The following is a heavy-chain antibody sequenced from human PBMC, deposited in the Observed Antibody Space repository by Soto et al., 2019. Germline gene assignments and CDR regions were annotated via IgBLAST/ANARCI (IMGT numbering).Heavy chain of an antibody. D-gene: IGHD3-3*01. CDR3: ARGSLPGGLEWLLGKGHFRENWFDL. CDR1: GGSISSGGYY. CDR2: IYYSGST. V-gene: IGHV4-31*03. J-gene: IGHJ5*02. Sequence: SETLSLTCTVSGGSISSGGYYWSWIRQHPGKGLEWIGYIYYSGSTYYNPSLKSRVTISVDTSKNQFSLKLSSVTAADTAVYYCARGSLPGGLEWLLGKGHFRENWFDLWGQGTLVTVSS.